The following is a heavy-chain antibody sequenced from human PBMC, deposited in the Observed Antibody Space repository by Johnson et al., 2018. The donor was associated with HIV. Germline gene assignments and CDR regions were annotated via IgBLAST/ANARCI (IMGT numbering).Heavy chain of an antibody. Sequence: QLVESGGGLVQPWGSLRLSCAASGFTLRSTWMSWVRQAPGKGLEWVANIKQDGSEKYYVDSVKGRFTISRDNAKNSLYLQMNSLRAEDTAVYYCARDLGYNFWSGYRDDAFDIWGQGTMVTVSS. CDR3: ARDLGYNFWSGYRDDAFDI. D-gene: IGHD3-3*01. CDR1: GFTLRSTW. V-gene: IGHV3-7*01. CDR2: IKQDGSEK. J-gene: IGHJ3*02.